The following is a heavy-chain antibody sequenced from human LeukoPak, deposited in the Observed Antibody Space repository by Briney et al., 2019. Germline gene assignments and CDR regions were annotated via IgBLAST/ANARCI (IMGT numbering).Heavy chain of an antibody. D-gene: IGHD5-24*01. CDR2: IIPILGIA. CDR1: GGTFSSYT. V-gene: IGHV1-69*02. J-gene: IGHJ4*02. CDR3: ARGEMATMYY. Sequence: SVTVSCKASGGTFSSYTISWVRQAPGQGLEWMGRIIPILGIANYAQKFQGRVTITADKSTSTAYMELSSLRSGDTAVYYCARGEMATMYYWGQGTLVTVYS.